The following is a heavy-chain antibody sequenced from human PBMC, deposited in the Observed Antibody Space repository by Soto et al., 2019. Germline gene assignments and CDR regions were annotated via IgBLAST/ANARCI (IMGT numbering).Heavy chain of an antibody. CDR2: IGTSGGAI. V-gene: IGHV3-23*01. Sequence: GGSLRLSCAASGFTFSTYAMSWLRQAPGKGLEWVSSIGTSGGAIYYADSVKGRFTISRDNPKNTLYLQMNSLTAEDTAIFYCAKATLPLGGFDFWGQGTQVTVSS. CDR1: GFTFSTYA. J-gene: IGHJ4*02. D-gene: IGHD2-15*01. CDR3: AKATLPLGGFDF.